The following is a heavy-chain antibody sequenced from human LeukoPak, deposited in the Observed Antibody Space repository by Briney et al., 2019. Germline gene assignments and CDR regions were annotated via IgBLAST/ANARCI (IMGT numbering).Heavy chain of an antibody. CDR1: GGSISSYY. CDR2: IYYSGST. Sequence: KPSETLSLTCTVSGGSISSYYWNWIRQPPGKGLEWIGNIYYSGSTNYNPSLKSRVTISVDTSKNQFSLNLSSVTAADTAVYYCVRVPAAGTGPDSWGQGTLVSVSS. V-gene: IGHV4-59*01. J-gene: IGHJ4*02. CDR3: VRVPAAGTGPDS. D-gene: IGHD6-13*01.